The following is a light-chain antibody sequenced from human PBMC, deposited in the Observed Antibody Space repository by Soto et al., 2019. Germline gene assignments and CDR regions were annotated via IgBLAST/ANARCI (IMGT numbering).Light chain of an antibody. J-gene: IGKJ1*01. CDR2: AAS. Sequence: DIQMTQSPSSLSASVGDRVTITCRASQGIGNDLGWHQQKPGKAPKRLIYAASTLQSGVSSRFSGSGSGTEFTLTISSLRPEDFATYFRLQYNSYPTTFGQGTNVEIK. V-gene: IGKV1-17*01. CDR1: QGIGND. CDR3: LQYNSYPTT.